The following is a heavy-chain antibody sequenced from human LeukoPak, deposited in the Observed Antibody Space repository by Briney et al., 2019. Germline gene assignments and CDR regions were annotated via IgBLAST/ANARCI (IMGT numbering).Heavy chain of an antibody. CDR1: GGSIRGGCYY. Sequence: SETLSLTCTVPGGSIRGGCYYWSWIRQHPGMGLEWIGYIYSSGSTSYKPSLKSRVTISLDTSENQFSLKLTSVTAADTAVYYCARASHYDGSGLYFDYWGQGTLVTVSS. CDR3: ARASHYDGSGLYFDY. CDR2: IYSSGST. J-gene: IGHJ4*02. V-gene: IGHV4-31*03. D-gene: IGHD3-22*01.